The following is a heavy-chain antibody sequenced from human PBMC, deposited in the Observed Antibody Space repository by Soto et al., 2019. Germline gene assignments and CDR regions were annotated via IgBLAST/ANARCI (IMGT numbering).Heavy chain of an antibody. CDR2: IHPRGDH. CDR1: GGSFSGYY. Sequence: QVQLHQWGAGLLKPSETLSLTCDVYGGSFSGYYWTWLRQTPGKGLEWIGKIHPRGDHDFHPSLASRLTISLDTSEKRFVLKLSSVTAADKAVYYCARGQDSAKVAHLGQGSLITVSS. J-gene: IGHJ1*01. V-gene: IGHV4-34*01. CDR3: ARGQDSAKVAH. D-gene: IGHD5-18*01.